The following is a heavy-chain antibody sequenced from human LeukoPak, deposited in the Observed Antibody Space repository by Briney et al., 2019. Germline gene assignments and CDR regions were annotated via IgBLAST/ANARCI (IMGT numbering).Heavy chain of an antibody. Sequence: GGSLRLSCAASGFTFSSYAMSWVRQAPGKGLEWVSTIGGSGGSTYYADSVKGRFTISRDNSKNTLYLQLNSLRAEDTAVYYCATAPVGATGYFDYWGQGTLVTVSS. CDR3: ATAPVGATGYFDY. CDR1: GFTFSSYA. D-gene: IGHD1-26*01. J-gene: IGHJ4*02. CDR2: IGGSGGST. V-gene: IGHV3-23*01.